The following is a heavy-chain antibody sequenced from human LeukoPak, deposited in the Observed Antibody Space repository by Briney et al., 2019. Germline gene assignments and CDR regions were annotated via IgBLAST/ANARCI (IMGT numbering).Heavy chain of an antibody. V-gene: IGHV4-39*01. D-gene: IGHD2-2*02. CDR3: ARTDLTYPWWFHP. J-gene: IGHJ5*02. CDR1: GGSISSSYYY. Sequence: SETLSLTCTVSGGSISSSYYYWGWIRQPPGKGLEWIGSIYYSGSTYYNPPLESRVTISVDTSKNQFSLKLSSVTAADTALYFCARTDLTYPWWFHPWGQGILVTVSS. CDR2: IYYSGST.